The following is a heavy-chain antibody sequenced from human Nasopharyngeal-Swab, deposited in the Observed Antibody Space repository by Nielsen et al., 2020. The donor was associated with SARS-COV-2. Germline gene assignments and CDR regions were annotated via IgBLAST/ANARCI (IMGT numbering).Heavy chain of an antibody. J-gene: IGHJ4*02. CDR3: ARGTPFDY. D-gene: IGHD1-1*01. Sequence: WIRQPPGKGLEWIGYIYRLGGTSYNPSLKNRVTISLDASNNQFSLRLSSVTAADTAMFYCARGTPFDYWGQGILVTVSS. CDR2: IYRLGGT. V-gene: IGHV4-31*02.